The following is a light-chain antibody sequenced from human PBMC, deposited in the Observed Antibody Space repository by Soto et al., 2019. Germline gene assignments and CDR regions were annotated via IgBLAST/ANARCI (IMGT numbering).Light chain of an antibody. CDR3: AAGDDSLSGVV. Sequence: QSVLTQPPSASATPGQRVTISCSGSSSNIGTNYVYWYQHLPGTAPKLLIYRNDQRPSGVPDRFSGSMSGTAASLAIGGLRSEDEADYYCAAGDDSLSGVVFGGGTKVTVL. CDR2: RND. J-gene: IGLJ2*01. CDR1: SSNIGTNY. V-gene: IGLV1-47*01.